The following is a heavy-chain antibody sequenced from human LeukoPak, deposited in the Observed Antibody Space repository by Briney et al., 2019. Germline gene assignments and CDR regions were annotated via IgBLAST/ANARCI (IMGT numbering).Heavy chain of an antibody. CDR1: GYSISSGYY. CDR2: IYHSGST. J-gene: IGHJ6*03. D-gene: IGHD6-13*01. CDR3: ARDDPYSSSWYGNSYYYMDV. Sequence: PSETLSLTCAVSGYSISSGYYWGWIRQPPGKGLEWIGSIYHSGSTYYNPSLKSRVTISVDTSKNQFSLKLSSVTAADTAVYYCARDDPYSSSWYGNSYYYMDVWGKGTTVTVSS. V-gene: IGHV4-38-2*02.